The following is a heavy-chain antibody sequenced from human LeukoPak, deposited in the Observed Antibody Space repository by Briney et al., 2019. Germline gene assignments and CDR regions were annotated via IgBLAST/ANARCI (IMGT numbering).Heavy chain of an antibody. CDR1: GFSFGSYA. Sequence: GGSLRLSCAASGFSFGSYAMSWVRQAPGKGLEWVSAMSSSDDGRYYAASVRGRFTISRDTSRSTLYLQMNSLRAEDAAVYYCAKAPVTSCRGAFCYPFDYWGQGTLVTVSS. CDR2: MSSSDDGR. V-gene: IGHV3-23*01. J-gene: IGHJ4*02. D-gene: IGHD2-15*01. CDR3: AKAPVTSCRGAFCYPFDY.